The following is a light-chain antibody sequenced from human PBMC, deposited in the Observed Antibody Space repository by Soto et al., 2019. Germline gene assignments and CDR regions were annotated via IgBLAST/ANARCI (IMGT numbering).Light chain of an antibody. CDR3: MQALETPYT. Sequence: DIVVTQSPLSLPVTPGEPASISCRSGPSLLHSNGRTFLAWYLQKPGQSPQILIYLGSNRASGVPDRFSGSVSGRDFTLHISRVEAEDVGVYYCMQALETPYTFGQGTRLEI. V-gene: IGKV2-28*01. CDR1: PSLLHSNGRTF. J-gene: IGKJ5*01. CDR2: LGS.